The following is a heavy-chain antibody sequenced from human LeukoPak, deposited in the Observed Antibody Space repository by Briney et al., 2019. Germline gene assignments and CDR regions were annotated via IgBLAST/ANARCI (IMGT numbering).Heavy chain of an antibody. CDR2: INPNSGST. Sequence: ASVKVSCKASGYSFIDSYIHWFRQAPGQELEWMGWINPNSGSTKYAQKFQARVTMTRATSITTAYLDLSRLTSDDTALYYCARESPMTTNYAADVWGQGTMVTVSS. J-gene: IGHJ3*01. CDR1: GYSFIDSY. CDR3: ARESPMTTNYAADV. D-gene: IGHD2-8*01. V-gene: IGHV1-2*02.